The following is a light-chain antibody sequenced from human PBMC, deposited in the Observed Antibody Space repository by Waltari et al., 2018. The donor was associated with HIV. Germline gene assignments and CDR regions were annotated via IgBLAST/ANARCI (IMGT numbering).Light chain of an antibody. Sequence: QSALTQPASVSGSPGPSITISCTGSTRDFGLYNFISWYQQHPGGVPKVIISEVSSRPSGVSSRFSGSKSGNTASLTISWLQTEDEADYYCTSFTSNYTVMFGGGTKVTVL. V-gene: IGLV2-14*01. J-gene: IGLJ3*02. CDR1: TRDFGLYNF. CDR2: EVS. CDR3: TSFTSNYTVM.